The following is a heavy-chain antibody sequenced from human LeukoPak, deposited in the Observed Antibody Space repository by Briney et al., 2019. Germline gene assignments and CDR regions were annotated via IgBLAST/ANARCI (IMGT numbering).Heavy chain of an antibody. J-gene: IGHJ4*02. CDR1: GYSISSSNW. V-gene: IGHV4-4*02. D-gene: IGHD6-19*01. CDR2: IYHSGST. Sequence: SETLSLTCSVSGYSISSSNWWSWVRQPPGKGLEWIGEIYHSGSTNYNPSLKSRVTISVDKSKNQFSLKLSSVTAADTAVYYCARGYSSGWYYYFDYWGQGTLVTVSS. CDR3: ARGYSSGWYYYFDY.